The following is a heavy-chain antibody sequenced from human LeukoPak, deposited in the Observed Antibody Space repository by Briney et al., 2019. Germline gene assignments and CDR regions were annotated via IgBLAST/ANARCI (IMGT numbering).Heavy chain of an antibody. CDR3: ASGGYCTNGVCPDY. J-gene: IGHJ4*02. D-gene: IGHD2-8*01. CDR2: IYYSGST. Sequence: SETLSLTRTVSGGSISSGGYYWSWIRQHPGKGLEWIGYIYYSGSTYYNPSLKSRVTISVDTSKNQFSLKLSSVTAADTAVYYCASGGYCTNGVCPDYWGQGTLVTVSS. V-gene: IGHV4-31*03. CDR1: GGSISSGGYY.